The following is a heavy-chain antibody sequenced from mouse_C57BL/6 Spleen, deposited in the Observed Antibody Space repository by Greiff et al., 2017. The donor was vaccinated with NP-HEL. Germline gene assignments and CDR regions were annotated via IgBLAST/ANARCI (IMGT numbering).Heavy chain of an antibody. CDR2: ISYSGST. J-gene: IGHJ3*01. CDR1: GYSITSGYD. D-gene: IGHD2-4*01. CDR3: SRYGFYYDYDGAWFAY. V-gene: IGHV3-1*01. Sequence: EVQLVESGPGMVKPSQSLSLTCTVTGYSITSGYDWHWIRHSPGNKLEWMGYISYSGSTNYNPSLKSRITITHDTSKNHFFLKLNSVTTEDTATYYCSRYGFYYDYDGAWFAYWGQGTLVTVSA.